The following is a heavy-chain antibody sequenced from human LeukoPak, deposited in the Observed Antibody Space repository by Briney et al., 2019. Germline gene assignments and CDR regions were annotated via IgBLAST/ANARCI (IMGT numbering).Heavy chain of an antibody. CDR2: TSGSGGTS. Sequence: GGSLRLSCAASGFTFSSYGMHWVRQAPGKGLEWVSGTSGSGGTSYYADSVKGRFTISRDNSKNTPYLQMNSLRAEDTAVYYCAKVLKSSSLYRGGYYFDYWGQGTLVTVSS. V-gene: IGHV3-NL1*01. CDR1: GFTFSSYG. D-gene: IGHD6-6*01. CDR3: AKVLKSSSLYRGGYYFDY. J-gene: IGHJ4*02.